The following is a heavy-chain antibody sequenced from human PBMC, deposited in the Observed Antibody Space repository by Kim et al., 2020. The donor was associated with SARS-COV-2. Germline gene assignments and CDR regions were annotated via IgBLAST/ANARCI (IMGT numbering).Heavy chain of an antibody. V-gene: IGHV4-39*01. CDR2: IYYSGST. CDR1: GGSISSSSYY. Sequence: SETLSLTCTVSGGSISSSSYYWGWIRQPPGKGLEWIGSIYYSGSTYYNPSLKSRVTISVDTSKNQFSLKLSSVTAADTAVYYCARPRGYSGYDRSTFDYWGQGTLVTVSS. CDR3: ARPRGYSGYDRSTFDY. J-gene: IGHJ4*02. D-gene: IGHD5-12*01.